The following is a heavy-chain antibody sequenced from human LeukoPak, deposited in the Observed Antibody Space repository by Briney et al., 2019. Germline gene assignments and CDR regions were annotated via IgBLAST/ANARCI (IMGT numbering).Heavy chain of an antibody. J-gene: IGHJ4*02. Sequence: GGSLRLSCAASGFTFSSYSMNWVRQAPGKGLEWVSSISNSGSYIYYADSVKGRFTISRDNAKNSLYLQMNSLRAEDTAVYYCAKGGGMATITSDYFDYWGQGTLVTVSS. CDR1: GFTFSSYS. D-gene: IGHD5-24*01. V-gene: IGHV3-21*01. CDR2: ISNSGSYI. CDR3: AKGGGMATITSDYFDY.